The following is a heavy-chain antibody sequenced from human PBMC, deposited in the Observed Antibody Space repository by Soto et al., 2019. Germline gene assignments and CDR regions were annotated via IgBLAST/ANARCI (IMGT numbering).Heavy chain of an antibody. CDR3: ARAYSVLYYDSSGYGFDD. J-gene: IGHJ4*02. CDR1: GYTFTSYA. D-gene: IGHD3-22*01. Sequence: ASVKVSCKASGYTFTSYAMHWVRQAPGQRLEWMGWINAGNGNTKYSQKFQGRVTITRDTSASTAYMELSSLRSEDTAVYYCARAYSVLYYDSSGYGFDDWGQGTLVTVSS. V-gene: IGHV1-3*01. CDR2: INAGNGNT.